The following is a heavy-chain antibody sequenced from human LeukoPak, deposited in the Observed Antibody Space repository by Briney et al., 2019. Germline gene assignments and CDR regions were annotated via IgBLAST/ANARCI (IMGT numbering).Heavy chain of an antibody. CDR1: GYTFTGYY. D-gene: IGHD6-19*01. Sequence: ASVKVSCKASGYTFTGYYMHWVRQAPGQGLEWMGWINPNSGGTNYAQKFQGWVTMTRDTSISTAYMELSRLRSDDTAVYYCARDQTAYSSACGYWGRGTLVSVSS. J-gene: IGHJ4*02. CDR3: ARDQTAYSSACGY. CDR2: INPNSGGT. V-gene: IGHV1-2*04.